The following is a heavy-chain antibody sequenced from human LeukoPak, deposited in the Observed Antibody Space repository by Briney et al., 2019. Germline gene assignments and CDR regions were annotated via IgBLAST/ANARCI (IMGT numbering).Heavy chain of an antibody. Sequence: SETLSLTCTVSGGSISSYYWSWIRQPPGKGLEWIGEINHSGSTNYNPSLKSRVTISVDTSKNQFSLKLSSVTAADTAVYYCARGWSGNSDLDVWGKGTTVTVSS. J-gene: IGHJ6*04. V-gene: IGHV4-34*01. CDR1: GGSISSYY. CDR2: INHSGST. CDR3: ARGWSGNSDLDV. D-gene: IGHD4-23*01.